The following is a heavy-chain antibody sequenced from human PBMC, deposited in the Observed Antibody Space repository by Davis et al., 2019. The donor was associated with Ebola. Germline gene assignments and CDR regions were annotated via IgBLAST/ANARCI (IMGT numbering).Heavy chain of an antibody. CDR3: ARVMTTVTTGWFDP. CDR2: IYYSGST. J-gene: IGHJ5*02. CDR1: GYTFTSYG. Sequence: SCKASGYTFTSYGISWIRQPPGKGLEWIGYIYYSGSTNYNPPLKSRVTISVDTSKNQFSLKLSSVTAADTAVYYCARVMTTVTTGWFDPWGQGTLVTVSS. V-gene: IGHV4-59*12. D-gene: IGHD4-17*01.